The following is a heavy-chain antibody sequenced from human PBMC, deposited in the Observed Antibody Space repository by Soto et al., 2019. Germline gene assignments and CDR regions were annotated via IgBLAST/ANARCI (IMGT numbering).Heavy chain of an antibody. D-gene: IGHD2-2*01. J-gene: IGHJ6*02. Sequence: GESLKISCAASGFTFSSYGMHWVRQAPGKGLEWVAVIWYDGSNKYYADSVKGRFTISRDNSKNTLYLQMNSLSAEDTAVYYCAREDTVVVPAAVDYYYYYGMDVWGQGTTVTVSS. CDR2: IWYDGSNK. CDR3: AREDTVVVPAAVDYYYYYGMDV. CDR1: GFTFSSYG. V-gene: IGHV3-33*01.